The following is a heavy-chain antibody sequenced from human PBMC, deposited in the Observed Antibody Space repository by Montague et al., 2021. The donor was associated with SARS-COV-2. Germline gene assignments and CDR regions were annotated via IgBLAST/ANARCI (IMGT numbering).Heavy chain of an antibody. CDR2: ISYDGSTK. CDR3: AKDSVVNYYYGMDV. V-gene: IGHV3-30*18. Sequence: SLSLSCAASGFTFTSYAMHWVRQAPGKGLEWVAVISYDGSTKYYADSVKGRFTISRDNSKNTLYLQMNSLRAEDTAVYYCAKDSVVNYYYGMDVWGQGTTVTVSS. CDR1: GFTFTSYA. D-gene: IGHD4-23*01. J-gene: IGHJ6*02.